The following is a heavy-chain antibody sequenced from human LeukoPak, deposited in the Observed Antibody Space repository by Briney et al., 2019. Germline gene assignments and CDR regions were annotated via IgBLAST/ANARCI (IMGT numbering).Heavy chain of an antibody. J-gene: IGHJ5*02. CDR3: ARGRGYSYGHHRYFDWFDP. D-gene: IGHD5-18*01. V-gene: IGHV1-18*01. Sequence: ASVKVSCKASGYTFTSYGISWVRQAPEQGLEWMGWISAYNGNTNYAQKLQGRVTMTTDTSTSTAYMELRSLRSDDTAVYYCARGRGYSYGHHRYFDWFDPWGQGTLVTVSS. CDR1: GYTFTSYG. CDR2: ISAYNGNT.